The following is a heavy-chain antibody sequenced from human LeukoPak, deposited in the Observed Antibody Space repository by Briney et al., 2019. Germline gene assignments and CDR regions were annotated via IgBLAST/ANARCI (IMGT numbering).Heavy chain of an antibody. CDR3: ARDRLPRNYDSSGYYAH. V-gene: IGHV3-30-3*01. Sequence: GGSLRLSCAASGFTFETYAIHWVRQAPGKGLEWVAAMSYDGINKHYADSVMGRFTISRDNAKNSLYLQMNSLRAEDTAVYYCARDRLPRNYDSSGYYAHWGQGTLVTVSS. CDR1: GFTFETYA. D-gene: IGHD3-22*01. J-gene: IGHJ4*02. CDR2: MSYDGINK.